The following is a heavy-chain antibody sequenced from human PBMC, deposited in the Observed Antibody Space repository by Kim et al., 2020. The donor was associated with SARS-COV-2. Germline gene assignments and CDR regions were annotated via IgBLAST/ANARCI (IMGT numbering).Heavy chain of an antibody. CDR3: ARGPSRVGYNAVDYYYYYGMDV. J-gene: IGHJ6*02. D-gene: IGHD5-12*01. V-gene: IGHV3-53*04. CDR1: GFTVSSNY. Sequence: GGSLRLSCAASGFTVSSNYMSWVRQAPGKGLEWVSVIYSGGSTYYADSVKGRFTISRHNSKNTLYLQMNSLSAEDTAVYYCARGPSRVGYNAVDYYYYYGMDVWGQGTTGTVSS. CDR2: IYSGGST.